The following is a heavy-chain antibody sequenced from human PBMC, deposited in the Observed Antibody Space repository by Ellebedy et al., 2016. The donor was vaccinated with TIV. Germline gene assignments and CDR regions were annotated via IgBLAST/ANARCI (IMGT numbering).Heavy chain of an antibody. V-gene: IGHV5-10-1*01. CDR3: ARHMVRGVPQYYYGMDV. CDR1: GYSFTSYW. Sequence: GESLKISCKGSGYSFTSYWISWVRQMPGKGLEWMGRIDPSDSYTNYSPSFQGHVTISADKSISTAYLQWSSLKASDTAMYYCARHMVRGVPQYYYGMDVWGQGTTVTVSS. D-gene: IGHD3-10*01. CDR2: IDPSDSYT. J-gene: IGHJ6*02.